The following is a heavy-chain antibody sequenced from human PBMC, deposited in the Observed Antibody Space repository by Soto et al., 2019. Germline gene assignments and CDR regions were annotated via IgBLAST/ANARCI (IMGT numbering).Heavy chain of an antibody. V-gene: IGHV4-31*03. J-gene: IGHJ6*02. CDR1: GGSISSGGYY. CDR3: ARGDLDGMDV. CDR2: IYYSGST. Sequence: QVQLQESGPGLVKPSQTLFLTCTVSGGSISSGGYYWSWIRQHPGKGLEWIGYIYYSGSTYYNPSLKSRVNISVETSKNQFSLKLSSVTAADTAGYYCARGDLDGMDVWGQGTTVTVSS.